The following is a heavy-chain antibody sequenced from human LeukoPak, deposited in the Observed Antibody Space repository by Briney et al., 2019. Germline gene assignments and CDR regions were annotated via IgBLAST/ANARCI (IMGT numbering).Heavy chain of an antibody. CDR1: GFTFSDAW. CDR2: IKSKTDGGTT. Sequence: GGALRLSCAASGFTFSDAWMSWVRQAPGKGLEWVGRIKSKTDGGTTDYAAPVKGRFTISRDDSKNTLYLQMNSLKTEDTAVYYCTTRGGSFSIFDYWGQGTLVTVSS. D-gene: IGHD1-26*01. CDR3: TTRGGSFSIFDY. V-gene: IGHV3-15*01. J-gene: IGHJ4*02.